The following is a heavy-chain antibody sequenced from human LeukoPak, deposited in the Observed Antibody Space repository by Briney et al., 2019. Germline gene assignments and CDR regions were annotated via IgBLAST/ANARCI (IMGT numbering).Heavy chain of an antibody. CDR3: ARDYCTSTTCPNWSDP. CDR1: GGSISSSYW. V-gene: IGHV4-4*02. D-gene: IGHD2-2*01. CDR2: IYHSGST. J-gene: IGHJ5*02. Sequence: PSETLSLTCAVSGGSISSSYWWSWIRQPPGKGLEWIGEIYHSGSTNYNLSLKSRVTISVDKSKNQFSLKLNSVTAADTAVYYCARDYCTSTTCPNWSDPWGQGTLVTVSS.